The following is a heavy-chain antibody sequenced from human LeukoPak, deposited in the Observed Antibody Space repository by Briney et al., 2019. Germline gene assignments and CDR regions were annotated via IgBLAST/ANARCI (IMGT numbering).Heavy chain of an antibody. CDR1: GYTLTELS. Sequence: ASVKVSCKVSGYTLTELSMHWVRQAPGKGLGWMGGFDPEDGETIYAQKFQGRVTMTEDTSTDTAYMELSSLRSEDTAVYYCATSLWFGSPDAVDYWGQGTLVTVSS. J-gene: IGHJ4*02. CDR3: ATSLWFGSPDAVDY. CDR2: FDPEDGET. D-gene: IGHD3-10*01. V-gene: IGHV1-24*01.